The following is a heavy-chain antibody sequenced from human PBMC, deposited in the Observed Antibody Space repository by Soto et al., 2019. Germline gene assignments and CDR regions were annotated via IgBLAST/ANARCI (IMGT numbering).Heavy chain of an antibody. CDR1: GFTFSSYA. J-gene: IGHJ4*02. CDR2: ISSNGGST. V-gene: IGHV3-64D*06. D-gene: IGHD1-26*01. Sequence: PGGSLRLSCSAFGFTFSSYAMHWVRQAPGKGLEYVSAISSNGGSTYYADSVKGRFTISRDNSKNTLYLQMSSLRAEDTAVYYCVRTIGGSSRRFFDYWGQGTLVTVSS. CDR3: VRTIGGSSRRFFDY.